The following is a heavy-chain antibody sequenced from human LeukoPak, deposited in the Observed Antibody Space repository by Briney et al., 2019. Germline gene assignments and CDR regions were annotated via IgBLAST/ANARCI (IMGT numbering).Heavy chain of an antibody. CDR1: GGSISSSGFY. Sequence: MSSETLSLTCTVSGGSISSSGFYWGWIRQPPGKGLEWIGNIYFSGSTYYNPSLKSRVTISVDTSKNQFSLKLTSLTAADTAVYYCARYGRRGLLDAFDIWGQGTMVTVSS. D-gene: IGHD2-15*01. J-gene: IGHJ3*02. V-gene: IGHV4-39*01. CDR2: IYFSGST. CDR3: ARYGRRGLLDAFDI.